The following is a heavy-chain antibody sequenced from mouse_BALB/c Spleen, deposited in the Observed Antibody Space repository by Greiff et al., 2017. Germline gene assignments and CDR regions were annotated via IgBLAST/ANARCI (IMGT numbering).Heavy chain of an antibody. CDR2: ISTYYGDA. CDR1: GYTFTDYA. Sequence: VKLQESGAELVRPGVSVKISCKGSGYTFTDYAMHWVKQSHAKSLEWIGVISTYYGDASYNQKFKGKATMTVDKSSSTAYMELARLTSEDSAIYYCAREDYSPHYYAMDYWGQGTSVTVSS. V-gene: IGHV1S137*01. CDR3: AREDYSPHYYAMDY. J-gene: IGHJ4*01. D-gene: IGHD2-12*01.